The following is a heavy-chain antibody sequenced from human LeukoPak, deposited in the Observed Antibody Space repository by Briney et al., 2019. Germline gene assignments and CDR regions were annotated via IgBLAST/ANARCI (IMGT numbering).Heavy chain of an antibody. CDR1: GGTFSSYA. D-gene: IGHD2-15*01. J-gene: IGHJ4*02. Sequence: GASVKVSCKASGGTFSSYAIRWVRQAPGQGLEWMGRIIPILGIANYAQKFQGRVTITADKSTSTAYMALSSLRSEGTAVYYCARDSALYSNGYWGQGTLVTVSS. CDR3: ARDSALYSNGY. V-gene: IGHV1-69*04. CDR2: IIPILGIA.